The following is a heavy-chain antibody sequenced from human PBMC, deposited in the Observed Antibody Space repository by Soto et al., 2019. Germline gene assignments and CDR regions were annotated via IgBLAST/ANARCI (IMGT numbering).Heavy chain of an antibody. Sequence: SETLSLTCTVSGGSISSSPDYWGWIRQPPGRGLEWIGSIYYSGNTYYNPSLKSRVTISVATSKNQFSLKLSSVTAADTAVYYCARMVGWDIVGVVAATPFYFFMGVLGKGNTVTVSS. D-gene: IGHD2-15*01. CDR1: GGSISSSPDY. CDR2: IYYSGNT. J-gene: IGHJ6*03. CDR3: ARMVGWDIVGVVAATPFYFFMGV. V-gene: IGHV4-39*01.